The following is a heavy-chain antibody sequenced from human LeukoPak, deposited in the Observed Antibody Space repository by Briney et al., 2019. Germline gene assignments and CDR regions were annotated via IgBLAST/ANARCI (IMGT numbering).Heavy chain of an antibody. D-gene: IGHD4-17*01. CDR3: ARRDGDYVPPDH. Sequence: RGESLKISCKTSGYIFTNYWIAWVRQMPGKGLEWMGIIYPGDSDTKYSPSFQGQVTISADKSISTAYLQWSTLKASDSAIYYCARRDGDYVPPDHWGQGTLVTVSS. CDR2: IYPGDSDT. J-gene: IGHJ4*02. V-gene: IGHV5-51*01. CDR1: GYIFTNYW.